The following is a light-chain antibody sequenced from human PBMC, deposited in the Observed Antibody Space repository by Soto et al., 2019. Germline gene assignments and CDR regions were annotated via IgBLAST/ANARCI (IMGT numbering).Light chain of an antibody. CDR2: WAS. CDR3: QQYYSTPQT. J-gene: IGKJ1*01. CDR1: QRVLYSSNNKNY. V-gene: IGKV4-1*01. Sequence: DIVMTQSPDSLAVALGERATINCKSSQRVLYSSNNKNYLAWYQQKPVQPPKLLIYWASTRESGVPDRFSGSGSGTDFTLTISSLQAEDVAVYYCQQYYSTPQTFGQGTKVEIK.